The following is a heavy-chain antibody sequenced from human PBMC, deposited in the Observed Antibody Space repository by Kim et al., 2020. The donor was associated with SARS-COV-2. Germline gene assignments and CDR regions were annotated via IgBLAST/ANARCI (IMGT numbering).Heavy chain of an antibody. V-gene: IGHV4-34*01. J-gene: IGHJ4*02. Sequence: SETLSLTCAVYGGSFSGYYWSWIRQPPGKGLEWIGEINHSGSTNYNPSLKSRVTISVDTSKNQFSLKLSSVTAADTAVYYCARGNGRGYYDSSGYYPKVYFDYWGQGTLVTVSS. CDR3: ARGNGRGYYDSSGYYPKVYFDY. D-gene: IGHD3-22*01. CDR2: INHSGST. CDR1: GGSFSGYY.